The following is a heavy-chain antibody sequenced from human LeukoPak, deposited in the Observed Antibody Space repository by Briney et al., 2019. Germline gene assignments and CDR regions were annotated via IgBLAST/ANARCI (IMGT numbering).Heavy chain of an antibody. CDR3: AKDRGSGWPQFDY. V-gene: IGHV3-21*04. J-gene: IGHJ4*02. Sequence: PGGSLRLTCAASGFTFSSYSMNWVRQAPGRGREWVSSISSSSYIYYADSVKGRFTISRDNAKNSLYLQMNSLRAEDTAVYYCAKDRGSGWPQFDYWGQGTLVTVSS. CDR1: GFTFSSYS. CDR2: ISSSSYI. D-gene: IGHD6-19*01.